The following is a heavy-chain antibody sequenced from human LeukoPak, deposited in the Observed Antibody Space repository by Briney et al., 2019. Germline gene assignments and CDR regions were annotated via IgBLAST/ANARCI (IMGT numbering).Heavy chain of an antibody. CDR3: ARRNPPDAFDI. CDR1: GFTFSSYS. J-gene: IGHJ3*02. V-gene: IGHV3-48*01. Sequence: GGSLRLSCAASGFTFSSYSMNWVRQAPGKGLEWVSYISSSSSTIYYADSVKGRFTISRDNAKNSLYLQMNSLKASDTAMYYCARRNPPDAFDIWGQGTMVTVSS. CDR2: ISSSSSTI.